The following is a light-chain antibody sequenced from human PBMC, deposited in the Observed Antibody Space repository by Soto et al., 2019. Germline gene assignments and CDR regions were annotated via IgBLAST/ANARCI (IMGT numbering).Light chain of an antibody. CDR2: DAS. Sequence: EIVLTQSPDTLSLSPGERATLSCRASQSVRSSLAWYQQKPGQAPRLIIYDASNRATGIPARFSGSGSGTDFTLTISSREPEDFAVYYCQQRSNWPPEGTFGPGTKVDIK. CDR3: QQRSNWPPEGT. J-gene: IGKJ3*01. CDR1: QSVRSS. V-gene: IGKV3-11*01.